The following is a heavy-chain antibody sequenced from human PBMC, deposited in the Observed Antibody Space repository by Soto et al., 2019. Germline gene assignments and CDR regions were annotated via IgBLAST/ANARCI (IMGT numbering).Heavy chain of an antibody. V-gene: IGHV1-8*01. Sequence: ASVKVSCKASGYTFTSYDINWVRQATGQGLERMGWMNPNSGNTGYAQKFQGRVTMTRNTSISTAYMELSSLRSEDTAVYYCASIRLHYDILTGYYYYFDYWGQGTLVTV. CDR1: GYTFTSYD. CDR2: MNPNSGNT. J-gene: IGHJ4*02. CDR3: ASIRLHYDILTGYYYYFDY. D-gene: IGHD3-9*01.